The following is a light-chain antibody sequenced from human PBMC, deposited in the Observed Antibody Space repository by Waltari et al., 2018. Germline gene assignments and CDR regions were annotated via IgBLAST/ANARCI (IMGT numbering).Light chain of an antibody. Sequence: QSALSQPASVSGSPGQSITISRTGTSSDVGAYQYVSWYQHHPGRAPKLILFDVGELPSGISNRFSGSKSGNTASLTISGLQTEDEADYYCSSYTSTTTLVFGGGTKVTVL. CDR2: DVG. J-gene: IGLJ2*01. V-gene: IGLV2-14*03. CDR1: SSDVGAYQY. CDR3: SSYTSTTTLV.